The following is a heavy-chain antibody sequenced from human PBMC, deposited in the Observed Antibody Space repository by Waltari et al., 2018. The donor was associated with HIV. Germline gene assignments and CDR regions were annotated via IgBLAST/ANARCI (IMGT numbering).Heavy chain of an antibody. CDR3: ARTVGPKRQAFDI. CDR1: GGSVSTYS. J-gene: IGHJ3*02. D-gene: IGHD1-26*01. Sequence: QVRLQESGPGLVKPSETLSLTCTVSGGSVSTYSWSWIRQPAGRGLEWIGLFYFIGNTRYNPSLTGRSTVSLATSKNQVSLKLSSVTATDTAVYYCARTVGPKRQAFDIWGQGTTVVVSS. CDR2: FYFIGNT. V-gene: IGHV4-4*07.